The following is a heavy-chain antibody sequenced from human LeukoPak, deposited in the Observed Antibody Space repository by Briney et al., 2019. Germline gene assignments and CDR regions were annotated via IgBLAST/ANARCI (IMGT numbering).Heavy chain of an antibody. D-gene: IGHD5-18*01. CDR1: GYTFTSHF. Sequence: ASVKVSCKASGYTFTSHFMHWVRQAPGQGLEWMGIINPRGGSTSYTQKFQGRVTMTRDTSISTAYMELSRLRSDDTAVYYCARGENGYSYGYVGYYYYYYMDVWGKGTTVTVSS. V-gene: IGHV1-46*01. CDR3: ARGENGYSYGYVGYYYYYYMDV. J-gene: IGHJ6*03. CDR2: INPRGGST.